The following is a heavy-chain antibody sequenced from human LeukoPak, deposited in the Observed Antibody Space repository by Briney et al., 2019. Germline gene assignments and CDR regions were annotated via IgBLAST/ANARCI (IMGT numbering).Heavy chain of an antibody. CDR3: ATGPTYGFDF. V-gene: IGHV3-21*01. D-gene: IGHD3-10*01. Sequence: GGSLRLSCAASGFTFSSYAMHWVRQAPGKGLEWVSSISSSSTYIYYTDSLKGRFTISRDNPKNSLYLQMNSLRAEDTAVYYCATGPTYGFDFWGQGTLVTVSS. CDR2: ISSSSTYI. J-gene: IGHJ4*02. CDR1: GFTFSSYA.